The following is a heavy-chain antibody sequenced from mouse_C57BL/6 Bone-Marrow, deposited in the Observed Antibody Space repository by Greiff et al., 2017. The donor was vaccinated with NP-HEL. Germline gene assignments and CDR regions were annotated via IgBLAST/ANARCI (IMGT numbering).Heavy chain of an antibody. CDR1: GYTFTSYG. CDR2: IYPRSGNT. Sequence: VQLVESGAELARPGASVKLSCKASGYTFTSYGISWVKQRTGQGLEWIGEIYPRSGNTYYNEKFKGKATLTADKSSSTAYMELRSLTSEDSSVYFCARENYYGSNFDYWGQGTTLTVSS. D-gene: IGHD1-1*01. V-gene: IGHV1-81*01. CDR3: ARENYYGSNFDY. J-gene: IGHJ2*01.